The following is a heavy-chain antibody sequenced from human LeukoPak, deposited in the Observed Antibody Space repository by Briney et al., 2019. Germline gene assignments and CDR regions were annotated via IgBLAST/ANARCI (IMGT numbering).Heavy chain of an antibody. D-gene: IGHD2-2*01. Sequence: PSETLSLTCAVYGGSFSGYYWSWIRQPPGKGLEWIGEINHSGSTNYNPSLKSRVTISVDTSKNQFSLKLSSVTAADTAVYYCARGLVGGYYYYYYMDVWGKGTTVTVS. V-gene: IGHV4-34*01. CDR2: INHSGST. CDR3: ARGLVGGYYYYYYMDV. J-gene: IGHJ6*03. CDR1: GGSFSGYY.